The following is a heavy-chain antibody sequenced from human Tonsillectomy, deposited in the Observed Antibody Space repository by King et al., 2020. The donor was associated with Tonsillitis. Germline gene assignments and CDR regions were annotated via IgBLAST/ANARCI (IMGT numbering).Heavy chain of an antibody. J-gene: IGHJ6*02. Sequence: VQLQESGPGLVKPSETLSLTCSVSGGSISSYYWSWIRQPPGKGLEWIGYIYYRGSTNYNPSLKSRVTISVDTSKNQFSLKLSSVTAADTAVYYCARDRGLAITIRPLYYYYGMDVWGQGTTVTVSS. CDR3: ARDRGLAITIRPLYYYYGMDV. D-gene: IGHD1-20*01. CDR1: GGSISSYY. V-gene: IGHV4-59*01. CDR2: IYYRGST.